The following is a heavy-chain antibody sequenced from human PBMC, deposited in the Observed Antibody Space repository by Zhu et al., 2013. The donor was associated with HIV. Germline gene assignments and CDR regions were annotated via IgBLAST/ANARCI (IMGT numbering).Heavy chain of an antibody. J-gene: IGHJ4*02. CDR2: INADSGGA. V-gene: IGHV1-2*02. CDR3: ARGGGTSPSDVYFDY. CDR1: GYTFIGYY. Sequence: QVQLVQSGAEVKKPGASVKVSCKASGYTFIGYYIHWVRQAPGQGLEWMGWINADSGGANHAQKFQGRVTMTRDTSISTAYMDLSRLRSDDTAVYFCARGGGTSPSDVYFDYWGQGTLVTVSS. D-gene: IGHD1-26*01.